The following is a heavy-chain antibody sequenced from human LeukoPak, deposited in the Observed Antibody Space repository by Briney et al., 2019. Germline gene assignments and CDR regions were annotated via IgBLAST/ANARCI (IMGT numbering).Heavy chain of an antibody. D-gene: IGHD3-3*01. J-gene: IGHJ6*04. Sequence: GGSLRLSCAAYGFTISDYEMNWVRQAPGKGLEWISYISGSASTIYSADSVKGRFTISRDNAKNSLYLQMNSLGAEDTAVYYCARLEWFGDMGFYYYAMDVWGKGTTVTVSS. CDR2: ISGSASTI. V-gene: IGHV3-48*03. CDR3: ARLEWFGDMGFYYYAMDV. CDR1: GFTISDYE.